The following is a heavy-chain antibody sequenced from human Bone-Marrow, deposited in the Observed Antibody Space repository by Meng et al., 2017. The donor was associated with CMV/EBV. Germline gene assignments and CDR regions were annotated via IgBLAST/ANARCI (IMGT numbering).Heavy chain of an antibody. Sequence: GESLKISCAASGFTFSSYGMHWVRQAPGKGLEWVAFIRYDGSNKYYADSVKGRFTISRDNSKNTLYLQMNSLRAEDTAVYYCAKTTVVGLFDYWGQGTLVTVYS. CDR2: IRYDGSNK. CDR1: GFTFSSYG. V-gene: IGHV3-30*02. J-gene: IGHJ4*02. D-gene: IGHD4-23*01. CDR3: AKTTVVGLFDY.